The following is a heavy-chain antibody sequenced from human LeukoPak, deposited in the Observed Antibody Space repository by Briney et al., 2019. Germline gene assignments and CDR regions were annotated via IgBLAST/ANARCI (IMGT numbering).Heavy chain of an antibody. CDR3: ARELGYCSGASCYFKYYGMDV. J-gene: IGHJ6*02. Sequence: GGSLRLSCAASGFTFSTYSMAWVRQAPGKGLEWVSVISGSDDSTYYADSVKGRFTISRDNSKNTLYLQMNSLRAEDTAVYYCARELGYCSGASCYFKYYGMDVWGQGTTVTVFS. CDR1: GFTFSTYS. CDR2: ISGSDDST. V-gene: IGHV3-23*01. D-gene: IGHD2-15*01.